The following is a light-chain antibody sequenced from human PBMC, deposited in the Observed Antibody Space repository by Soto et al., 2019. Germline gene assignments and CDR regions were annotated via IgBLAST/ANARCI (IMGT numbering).Light chain of an antibody. V-gene: IGKV3-11*01. CDR2: DAS. Sequence: EIVLTQSPATLSLSPGERATLSCRASQSVSSYLAWYQQKPGQAPRLLIYDASNRATGIPARFSGSGSGTDFTLTISSLEPEDFAVYYCQQRGNWPPSMYTFGQGTKLEIK. J-gene: IGKJ2*01. CDR1: QSVSSY. CDR3: QQRGNWPPSMYT.